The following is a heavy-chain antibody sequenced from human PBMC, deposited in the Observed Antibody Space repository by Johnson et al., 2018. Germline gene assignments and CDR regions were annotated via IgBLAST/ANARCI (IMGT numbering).Heavy chain of an antibody. CDR1: GFTFSSYG. CDR2: IYSGGST. Sequence: QVQLVESGGGVVQPGRSLRLSCAASGFTFSSYGMHWVRQAPGKGLEWVAVIYSGGSTYYADPVKGRFTISRDNSKNTLYLQMNSLRAEDTAVYYCARGGGYYYGMDVWGQGTTVTVSS. J-gene: IGHJ6*02. CDR3: ARGGGYYYGMDV. V-gene: IGHV3-NL1*01.